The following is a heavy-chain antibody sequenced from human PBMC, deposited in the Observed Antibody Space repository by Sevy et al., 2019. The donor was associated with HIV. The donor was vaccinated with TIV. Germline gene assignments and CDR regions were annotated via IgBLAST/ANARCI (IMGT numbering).Heavy chain of an antibody. D-gene: IGHD3-10*01. V-gene: IGHV3-66*01. CDR1: GFTVSSNY. CDR3: ARVPFTMVRGVIALGYYGMDV. J-gene: IGHJ6*02. Sequence: GGSLRLSCAASGFTVSSNYMSWVRQAPGKGLEWVSVIYSVGSTYYADSVKGRFTISRDNSKNTLYLQMNSLRAEDTAVYYCARVPFTMVRGVIALGYYGMDVWGQGTTVTVSS. CDR2: IYSVGST.